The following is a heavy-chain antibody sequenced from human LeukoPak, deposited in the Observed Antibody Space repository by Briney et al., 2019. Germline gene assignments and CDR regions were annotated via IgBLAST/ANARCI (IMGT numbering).Heavy chain of an antibody. CDR1: GYTFTSYG. CDR3: ARTVYCSSTSCYASFRRPQYGNNDY. D-gene: IGHD2-2*01. J-gene: IGHJ4*02. V-gene: IGHV1-18*01. CDR2: ISAYNGNT. Sequence: GASVKVSCKASGYTFTSYGISWVRQAPGQGLEWMGWISAYNGNTNYAQKLQGRVTMTTDTSTSTAYMELRSLRSDDTAVYYCARTVYCSSTSCYASFRRPQYGNNDYWGQGTLVTVSS.